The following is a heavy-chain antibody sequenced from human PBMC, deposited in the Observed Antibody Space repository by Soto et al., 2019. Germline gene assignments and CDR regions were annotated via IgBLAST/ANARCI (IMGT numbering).Heavy chain of an antibody. CDR3: ARHPYYDFWSGYPSIRPTYYYYMAV. J-gene: IGHJ6*03. D-gene: IGHD3-3*01. Sequence: TSETLSLTCTVSGGSISSYYWSWIRQPPGKGLEWIGYIYYSGSTNYNPSLKSRVTISVDTSKNQFSLKLSSVTAADTAVYYCARHPYYDFWSGYPSIRPTYYYYMAVRGKGTTVTVSS. CDR2: IYYSGST. CDR1: GGSISSYY. V-gene: IGHV4-59*08.